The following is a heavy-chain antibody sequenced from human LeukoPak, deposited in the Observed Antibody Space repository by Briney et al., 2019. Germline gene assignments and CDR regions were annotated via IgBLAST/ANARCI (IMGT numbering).Heavy chain of an antibody. V-gene: IGHV4-34*01. CDR1: GGSFSGYY. J-gene: IGHJ4*02. Sequence: SETLSLTCAVYGGSFSGYYWSWIRQPPGKGLEWIGEINHSGSTNYNPSLKSRVTISVDTSKNQFSLKLSSVTAADTAVYYCARAHLGRNFDYWGQGTLVTVSS. CDR3: ARAHLGRNFDY. CDR2: INHSGST. D-gene: IGHD1-14*01.